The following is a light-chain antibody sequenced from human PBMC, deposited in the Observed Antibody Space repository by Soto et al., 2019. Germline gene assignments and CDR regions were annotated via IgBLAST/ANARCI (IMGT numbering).Light chain of an antibody. CDR1: QSIHTS. CDR3: QRYGSSPLIT. V-gene: IGKV3-20*01. CDR2: GTS. Sequence: VLTQSPATLSLSPGARATLSCGASQSIHTSLAWYQQKPGQAPRLLIYGTSSRATGIPDRFSGSGSGTDFTLTISRLEPEDFAVYFCQRYGSSPLITVGQGTRLEIK. J-gene: IGKJ5*01.